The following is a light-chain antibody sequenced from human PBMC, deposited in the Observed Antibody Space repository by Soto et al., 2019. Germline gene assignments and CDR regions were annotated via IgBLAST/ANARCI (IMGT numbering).Light chain of an antibody. Sequence: QSVLTQPASVSGSPGQSITISCTGTSSDVGNYNLVSWYQQYPGKAPKPMIYEDSQRPSGVSNRFSGSKSGNTASLTISGLQAEDEADYYCCSYALSNVILFGGGTKLTVL. CDR3: CSYALSNVIL. J-gene: IGLJ2*01. CDR2: EDS. CDR1: SSDVGNYNL. V-gene: IGLV2-23*01.